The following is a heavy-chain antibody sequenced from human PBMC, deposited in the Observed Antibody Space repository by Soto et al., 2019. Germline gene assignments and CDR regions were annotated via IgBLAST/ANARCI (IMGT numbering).Heavy chain of an antibody. Sequence: QEQLVESGGGVVQPGRSLKLSCAASGFIFSNYGMHWVRQPPGKGLEWVAVIWSDGSDERYADSVAGRFSISRDNSKNLMDLQMNSLSVEDTALYYCARVGCSGGTCYNWFDPWGQGTLVTVSS. CDR1: GFIFSNYG. D-gene: IGHD2-15*01. CDR2: IWSDGSDE. CDR3: ARVGCSGGTCYNWFDP. V-gene: IGHV3-33*01. J-gene: IGHJ5*02.